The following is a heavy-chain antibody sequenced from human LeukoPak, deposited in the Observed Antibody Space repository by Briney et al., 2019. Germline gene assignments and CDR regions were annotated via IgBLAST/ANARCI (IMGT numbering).Heavy chain of an antibody. CDR1: GFTFSSYA. CDR2: ISGSGGST. Sequence: GGSLRLSCAASGFTFSSYAMSWVRQAPGKGLEWVSAISGSGGSTYYANSVKGRFTISRDNSKNMLYLQMNSLRAEDTAVYYCARVDYYGSGTYYEYYFDYWGQGTLVTVSS. J-gene: IGHJ4*02. CDR3: ARVDYYGSGTYYEYYFDY. D-gene: IGHD3-10*01. V-gene: IGHV3-23*01.